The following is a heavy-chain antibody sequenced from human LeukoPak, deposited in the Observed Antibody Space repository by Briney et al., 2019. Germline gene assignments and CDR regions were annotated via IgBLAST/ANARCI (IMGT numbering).Heavy chain of an antibody. Sequence: SETLSLTCAVYGGSFSGYYWSRIRQPPGKGLEWIGEINHSGSTNYNPSLKSRVTISVDTSKNQVSLKLSSVTAADTAVYYCASRDTATGLDWGQGTLVTVSA. V-gene: IGHV4-34*01. CDR3: ASRDTATGLD. J-gene: IGHJ4*02. CDR1: GGSFSGYY. D-gene: IGHD5-18*01. CDR2: INHSGST.